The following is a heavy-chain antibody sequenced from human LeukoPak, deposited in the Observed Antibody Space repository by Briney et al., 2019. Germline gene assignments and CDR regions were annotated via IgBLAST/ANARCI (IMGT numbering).Heavy chain of an antibody. J-gene: IGHJ4*02. CDR1: GFIFSNYF. Sequence: GGSLRLSCAASGFIFSNYFMTWVRRAPGKGLEWISAITGSGANTRYADSVKGRFTISRDSSRSTLYLQMSSLRADDTALYYCAKYCSGVSCFSGLDSWGQGTLVTVSS. V-gene: IGHV3-23*01. CDR3: AKYCSGVSCFSGLDS. D-gene: IGHD2-15*01. CDR2: ITGSGANT.